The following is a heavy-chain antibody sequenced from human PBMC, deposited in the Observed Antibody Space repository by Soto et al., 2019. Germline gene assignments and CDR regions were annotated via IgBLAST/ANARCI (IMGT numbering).Heavy chain of an antibody. CDR2: ISGSGGST. CDR3: AKENYYDSSGSPRGSYDY. V-gene: IGHV3-23*01. J-gene: IGHJ4*02. D-gene: IGHD3-22*01. Sequence: PGGSLRLSCAASGFTFSSYAMSWVRQAPGKGLEWVSAISGSGGSTYYADSVKGRFTISRDNSKNTLYLQMNSLRAEDTAVYYCAKENYYDSSGSPRGSYDYWGQGTLVTVSP. CDR1: GFTFSSYA.